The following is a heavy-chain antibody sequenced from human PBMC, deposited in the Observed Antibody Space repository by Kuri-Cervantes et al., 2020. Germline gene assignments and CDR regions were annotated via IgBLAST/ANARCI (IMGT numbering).Heavy chain of an antibody. CDR2: IYYSGST. Sequence: WVRQAPGKGLEWIGSIYYSGSTYYNPSLKSRVTISVDTSKNQFSLKLSSVTAADTAVYYCARHYYDFWSGYLPLFDYWGQGTLVTVSS. CDR3: ARHYYDFWSGYLPLFDY. J-gene: IGHJ4*02. D-gene: IGHD3-3*01. V-gene: IGHV4-39*01.